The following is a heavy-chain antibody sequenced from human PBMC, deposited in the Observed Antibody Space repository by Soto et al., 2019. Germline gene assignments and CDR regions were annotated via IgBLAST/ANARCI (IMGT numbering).Heavy chain of an antibody. Sequence: PSETLSLTCTVSGGSISSGGYYWSWIRQHPGKGLEWIGYIYYSGSTYYNPSLKSRVTISVDTSKNQFSLKLSSVTAADTAVYYCARDRRRLDAFDIWGQGTMVTVSS. CDR2: IYYSGST. V-gene: IGHV4-31*03. CDR1: GGSISSGGYY. J-gene: IGHJ3*02. CDR3: ARDRRRLDAFDI.